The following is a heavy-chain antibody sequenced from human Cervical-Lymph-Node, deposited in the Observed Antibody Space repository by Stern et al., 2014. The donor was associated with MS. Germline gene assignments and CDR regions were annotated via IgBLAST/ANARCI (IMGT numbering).Heavy chain of an antibody. CDR1: RFTFDDYA. J-gene: IGHJ6*02. D-gene: IGHD5-12*01. V-gene: IGHV3-9*01. Sequence: EVQLVESGGGLKQPGRSLKLSCATSRFTFDDYAKHWVRQATGKGLEWPSRINRNSGKIGYADSVKGRFTISRDNAKNSLYLQMNSLRAEDTALYYCAKDIGYFGYKGEYYGLGVWGQGTTVIVSS. CDR2: INRNSGKI. CDR3: AKDIGYFGYKGEYYGLGV.